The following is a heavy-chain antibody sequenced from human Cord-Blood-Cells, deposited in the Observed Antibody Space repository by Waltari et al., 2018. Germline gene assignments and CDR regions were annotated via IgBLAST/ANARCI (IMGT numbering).Heavy chain of an antibody. CDR1: GFTFSSYG. CDR2: ISYNGSNK. CDR3: AKDLLEYSSSGFDY. D-gene: IGHD6-6*01. Sequence: QVQLVESGGGVVQPGRSLRLSCAASGFTFSSYGMHWVRKAPGKGLEWVAVISYNGSNKYYADSVKGRFTIARDNSKNTLYLQMNSLRAEDTAVYYCAKDLLEYSSSGFDYWGQGTLVTVSS. J-gene: IGHJ4*02. V-gene: IGHV3-30*18.